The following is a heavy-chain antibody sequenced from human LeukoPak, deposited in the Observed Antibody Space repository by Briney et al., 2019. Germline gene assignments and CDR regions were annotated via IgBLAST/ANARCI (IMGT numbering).Heavy chain of an antibody. CDR1: GGSISSDSYY. CDR2: LYYRGSA. V-gene: IGHV4-39*01. J-gene: IGHJ4*02. CDR3: ARHSRGTGWYFMEY. D-gene: IGHD6-19*01. Sequence: SETLSLTCIVSGGSISSDSYYWAWIRQPPGKGLQWIGSLYYRGSAYYGPSLKGRVTISGDTSQNQFSLKLSSVTATDTAVYYCARHSRGTGWYFMEYWGQGALVTVSS.